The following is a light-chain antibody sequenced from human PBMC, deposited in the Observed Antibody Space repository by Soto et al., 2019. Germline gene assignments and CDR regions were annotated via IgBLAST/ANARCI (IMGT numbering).Light chain of an antibody. CDR2: DVS. Sequence: QSVLTQPASVSGSPGQSITISCTGTSSDVGGYNYVSWYQQHPGKAPKLMIYDVSNRPSGVSNRFSGSKSGNTASLSISGLQAEYEADYYCSSYTSSSTLFYVVGTGTKVTVL. V-gene: IGLV2-14*01. J-gene: IGLJ1*01. CDR1: SSDVGGYNY. CDR3: SSYTSSSTLFYV.